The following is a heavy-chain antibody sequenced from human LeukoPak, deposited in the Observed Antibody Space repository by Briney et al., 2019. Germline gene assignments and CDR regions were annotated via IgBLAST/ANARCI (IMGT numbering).Heavy chain of an antibody. J-gene: IGHJ2*01. Sequence: SVKVSCKASGGTFSSYAISWVRQAPGQGLEWMGGIIPIFGIANYAQKFQGRVTITTDESTSTAYMELSSLRSEDTAVYYCAREVDWYFDLWGRGTLVTVSS. CDR3: AREVDWYFDL. V-gene: IGHV1-69*05. CDR1: GGTFSSYA. CDR2: IIPIFGIA.